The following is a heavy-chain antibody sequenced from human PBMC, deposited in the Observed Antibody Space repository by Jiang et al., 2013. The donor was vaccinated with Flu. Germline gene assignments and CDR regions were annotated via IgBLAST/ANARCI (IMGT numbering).Heavy chain of an antibody. CDR3: ARGDAIDG. Sequence: GAEVKKPGASVKLSCKASGYIFTTYAIHWVRQAPGQRLEWMGWINVGNGNTEYSQRFQGRVTITRDTSASTAYMEVSSLRSEDTAVYYCARGDAIDGLGPRD. CDR2: INVGNGNT. CDR1: GYIFTTYA. V-gene: IGHV1-3*01. J-gene: IGHJ3*01.